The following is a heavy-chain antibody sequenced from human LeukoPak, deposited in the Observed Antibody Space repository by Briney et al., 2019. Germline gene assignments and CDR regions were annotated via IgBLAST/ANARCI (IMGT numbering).Heavy chain of an antibody. D-gene: IGHD2-2*02. Sequence: SVNVSCKASGGTFSSYAISWVRQAPGQGLEWMGGIIPVFGTSNYAQKFQGRVTITADESTRTAYMELSSLRSEDTAVYYCARVTGGRYCSTTSCYMRGWFDPWGQGTLVTVSS. CDR1: GGTFSSYA. J-gene: IGHJ5*02. V-gene: IGHV1-69*13. CDR3: ARVTGGRYCSTTSCYMRGWFDP. CDR2: IIPVFGTS.